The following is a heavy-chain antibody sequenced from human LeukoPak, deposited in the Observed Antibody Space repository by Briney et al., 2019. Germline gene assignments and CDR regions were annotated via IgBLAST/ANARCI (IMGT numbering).Heavy chain of an antibody. Sequence: ASETLSLTCTVSGYSISSGYYWGWIRQPPGKGLEWIGSIYHSGSTYYNPSLKSRVTISVDTSKNQFSLKLSSVTAADTAVYYCARLGYSGSYYERTFDIWGQGTMVTVSS. D-gene: IGHD1-26*01. CDR1: GYSISSGYY. CDR2: IYHSGST. V-gene: IGHV4-38-2*02. CDR3: ARLGYSGSYYERTFDI. J-gene: IGHJ3*02.